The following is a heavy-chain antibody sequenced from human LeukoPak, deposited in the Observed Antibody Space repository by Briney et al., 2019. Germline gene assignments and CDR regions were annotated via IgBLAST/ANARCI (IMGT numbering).Heavy chain of an antibody. Sequence: AGSMRLSCAAYGFTFSSYWMHWVRHAPGKGLVWVSRINSDGSSTSYADSVKGRFTISRDNAKNTMYLQMNSLRAEDTAVYYCARGGTYSYGSLDYWGQGTLVTVSS. CDR3: ARGGTYSYGSLDY. D-gene: IGHD5-18*01. V-gene: IGHV3-74*01. J-gene: IGHJ4*02. CDR1: GFTFSSYW. CDR2: INSDGSST.